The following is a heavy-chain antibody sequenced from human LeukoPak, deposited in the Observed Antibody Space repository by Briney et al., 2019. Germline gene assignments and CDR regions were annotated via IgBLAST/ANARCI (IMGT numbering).Heavy chain of an antibody. J-gene: IGHJ4*02. CDR3: ARDPGAARFDY. Sequence: GGSLRLSCAASGFIFSSSGMSWVRQAPGKGLVWVSRISSDGSTTNYADSVKGRFIISRDNTKNTLFLQMNSLRAEDTAVYYCARDPGAARFDYWGQGTLVTVSS. CDR2: ISSDGSTT. D-gene: IGHD6-19*01. V-gene: IGHV3-74*01. CDR1: GFIFSSSG.